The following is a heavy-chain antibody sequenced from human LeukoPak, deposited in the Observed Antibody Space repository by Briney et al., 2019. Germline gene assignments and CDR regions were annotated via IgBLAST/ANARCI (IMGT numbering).Heavy chain of an antibody. CDR3: AVCKRRYWFDP. D-gene: IGHD6-25*01. V-gene: IGHV1-8*01. Sequence: ASAKVSCKASGYTFTNYDINWVRQAPGQGPEWMGWMNPNSGNTGYAQKFQGRVTMTRNTSISTAYMELSSLTTEDTAVYYCAVCKRRYWFDPWGQGTLVTVSS. CDR1: GYTFTNYD. CDR2: MNPNSGNT. J-gene: IGHJ5*02.